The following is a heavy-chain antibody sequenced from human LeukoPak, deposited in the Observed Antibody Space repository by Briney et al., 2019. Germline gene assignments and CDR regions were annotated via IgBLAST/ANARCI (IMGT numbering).Heavy chain of an antibody. V-gene: IGHV3-49*04. J-gene: IGHJ4*02. CDR2: IRSGAYGGST. CDR1: GFTLGDYA. CDR3: TRDEKQSYFDTTASWTLYEY. Sequence: GGSLRLSCRGSGFTLGDYALSWVRQAPGKGLEWIGSIRSGAYGGSTQYAASVTGRVTFSRDDSANIVYLQMNSLQADDTAVYYCTRDEKQSYFDTTASWTLYEYWGQGTLVTVSS. D-gene: IGHD3-22*01.